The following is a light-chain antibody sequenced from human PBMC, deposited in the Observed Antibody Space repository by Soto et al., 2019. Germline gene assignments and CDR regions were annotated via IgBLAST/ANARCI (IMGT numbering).Light chain of an antibody. CDR2: EVS. V-gene: IGLV2-8*01. J-gene: IGLJ2*01. Sequence: QSALTQPPSASGSPGQSVTISFTGTSSDVGGYNYVSWYQQHPVKAPKLMISEVSKRPSGVPDRFSGSKSGNTASLTVSGLQAEDEADYYCRSFAGNNNLVFGGGTKLTVL. CDR1: SSDVGGYNY. CDR3: RSFAGNNNLV.